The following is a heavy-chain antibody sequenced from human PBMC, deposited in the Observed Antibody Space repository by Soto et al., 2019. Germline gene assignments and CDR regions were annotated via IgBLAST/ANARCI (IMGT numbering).Heavy chain of an antibody. J-gene: IGHJ5*02. CDR2: ISAYDGKT. Sequence: ASVKVSCKTSGYTFNTYGINWVRQAPGQGLELMGWISAYDGKTTYAEKFQGRVTMTTDTSTSTAYMELRSLRSDDTAIYYCARDPHEFWTSYWFDPWGQGTPVTVSS. V-gene: IGHV1-18*01. CDR3: ARDPHEFWTSYWFDP. D-gene: IGHD3-3*01. CDR1: GYTFNTYG.